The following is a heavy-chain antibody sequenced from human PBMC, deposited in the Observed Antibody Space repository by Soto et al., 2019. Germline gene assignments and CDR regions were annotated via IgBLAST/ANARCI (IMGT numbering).Heavy chain of an antibody. Sequence: SETLSLTCTVSGGSNIRDGYYWSWIRQPPGKGLEWIACISYDGSSYSNPSLKSRVTISVDTSNNQFSLKLSSVSAADTAVYFCARQKWRDYLYFDLWGRGTLVTVS. CDR1: GGSNIRDGYY. V-gene: IGHV4-39*01. CDR2: ISYDGSS. CDR3: ARQKWRDYLYFDL. J-gene: IGHJ2*01. D-gene: IGHD5-12*01.